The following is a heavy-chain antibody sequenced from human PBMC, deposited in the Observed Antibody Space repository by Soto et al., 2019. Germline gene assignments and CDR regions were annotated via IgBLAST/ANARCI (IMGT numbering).Heavy chain of an antibody. D-gene: IGHD3-22*01. Sequence: PGGSLRLSCTGSGFTFGDYAVSWVRQAPGKGLEWVANIKQDGSEKYYVDSVKGRFTISRDNAKNSLSLQMNSLRAEDTAVYYCARVTDYYESSGYFDYWGQGTLVTVSS. J-gene: IGHJ4*02. CDR1: GFTFGDYA. CDR3: ARVTDYYESSGYFDY. V-gene: IGHV3-7*01. CDR2: IKQDGSEK.